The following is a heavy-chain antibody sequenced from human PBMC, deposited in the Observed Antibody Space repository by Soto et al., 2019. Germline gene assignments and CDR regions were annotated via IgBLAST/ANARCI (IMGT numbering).Heavy chain of an antibody. CDR1: GGSISSYY. D-gene: IGHD3-10*01. CDR2: IYYSGST. J-gene: IGHJ4*02. V-gene: IGHV4-59*08. CDR3: ARHNYGSGSTYFDY. Sequence: VQLQESGPGLVKPSETLSLTCTVSGGSISSYYWSWIRQPPGKGLEWIGYIYYSGSTNYNPSLKSRGTRSVDTTKNQLSLKLTSMTAADTAVYYCARHNYGSGSTYFDYWGQGTLVTVSS.